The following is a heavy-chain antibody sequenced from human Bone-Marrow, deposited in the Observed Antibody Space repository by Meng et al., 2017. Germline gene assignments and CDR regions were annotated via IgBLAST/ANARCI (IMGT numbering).Heavy chain of an antibody. Sequence: QGDLVRVGAGVKNPGSSVKVSCKASGGTFSSYAISWVRQAPGQGLEWMGGIIPIFGTANYAQKFQGRVTITADESTSTAYMELSSLRSEDTAVYYCARDNLKDWFDPWGQGTLVTVSS. CDR1: GGTFSSYA. J-gene: IGHJ5*02. CDR3: ARDNLKDWFDP. CDR2: IIPIFGTA. V-gene: IGHV1-69*01.